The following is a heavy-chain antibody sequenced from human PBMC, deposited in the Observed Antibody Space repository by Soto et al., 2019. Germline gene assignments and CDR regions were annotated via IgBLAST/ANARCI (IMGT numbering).Heavy chain of an antibody. CDR2: INAGNGNT. CDR3: ARDELLTGYDYYYYGMDV. J-gene: IGHJ6*02. V-gene: IGHV1-3*01. Sequence: ASVKVSCKASGYTFTSYAMLWVRQAPGQRFEWMGWINAGNGNTKYSQKFQGRVTITRDTSASTAYMELSSLRSEDTAVYYCARDELLTGYDYYYYGMDVWGQGTTVTVSS. D-gene: IGHD3-9*01. CDR1: GYTFTSYA.